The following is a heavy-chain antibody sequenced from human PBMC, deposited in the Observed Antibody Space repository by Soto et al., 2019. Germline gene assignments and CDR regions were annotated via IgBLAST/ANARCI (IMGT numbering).Heavy chain of an antibody. J-gene: IGHJ4*02. Sequence: ASVKVSCKASGYTFTSYAMHWVRQAPGQRLEWMGWINAGNGNTKYSQKFQGRVTITRDTSASTAYMELSSLRSEDTAVYYGARGTRFGELYFDYWGQGTLVTVSS. CDR1: GYTFTSYA. CDR3: ARGTRFGELYFDY. D-gene: IGHD3-10*01. V-gene: IGHV1-3*01. CDR2: INAGNGNT.